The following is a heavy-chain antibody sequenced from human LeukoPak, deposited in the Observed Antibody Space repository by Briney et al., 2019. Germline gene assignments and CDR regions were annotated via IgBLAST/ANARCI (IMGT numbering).Heavy chain of an antibody. J-gene: IGHJ4*02. Sequence: GGSLRLSCTASGFTFDSYAMSWVRQAPGKGLEWVSSISGGSEDTYYADSVKGRFTISRDNSKSTLYLQMNSLRAEDTAVYYCAKVYGAGRRPPFYFDSWGQGTLVTVSS. CDR1: GFTFDSYA. V-gene: IGHV3-23*01. CDR3: AKVYGAGRRPPFYFDS. D-gene: IGHD3-10*01. CDR2: ISGGSEDT.